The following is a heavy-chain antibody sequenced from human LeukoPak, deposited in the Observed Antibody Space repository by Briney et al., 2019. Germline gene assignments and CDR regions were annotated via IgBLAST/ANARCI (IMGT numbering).Heavy chain of an antibody. V-gene: IGHV3-11*04. Sequence: GGSLRLSCAASGFTLTDYYMSWVRQAPGKGLEWVSYISNGGDIIHCADSVKGRFTVSRDNTRNSLFPQMNSLRAEDTAIYYCTREDFNYASGQWAQGSLVTVSS. CDR2: ISNGGDII. J-gene: IGHJ4*02. CDR3: TREDFNYASGQ. CDR1: GFTLTDYY. D-gene: IGHD3-10*01.